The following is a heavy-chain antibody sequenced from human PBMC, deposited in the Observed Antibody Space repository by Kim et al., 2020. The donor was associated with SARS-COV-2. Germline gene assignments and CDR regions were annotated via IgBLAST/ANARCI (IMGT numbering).Heavy chain of an antibody. V-gene: IGHV3-23*01. CDR2: IGASGTGT. Sequence: GGSLRLSCAASGFIFSGYAMSWVRQAPGEGLEWVSTIGASGTGTFYADSVKGRFTISRDNSRNTVYLHMNSLRAEDTAAYYCAKDLGRTNRRSPFDYWGQATLVTVSS. J-gene: IGHJ4*02. CDR3: AKDLGRTNRRSPFDY. CDR1: GFIFSGYA. D-gene: IGHD7-27*01.